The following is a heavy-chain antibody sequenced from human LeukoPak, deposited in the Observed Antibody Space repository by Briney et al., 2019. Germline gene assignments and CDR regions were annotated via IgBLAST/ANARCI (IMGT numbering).Heavy chain of an antibody. CDR2: IIPIFGTA. CDR1: GGTFSSYA. V-gene: IGHV1-69*13. Sequence: SVKVSCKASGGTFSSYAISWVRQAPGQGLEWMGGIIPIFGTANYAQKFQGRVTITADESTSTAYMELSSLRSEDTAVYYCAREFGGSGSYYLPYFDYWGQGTLVTVSS. D-gene: IGHD3-10*01. CDR3: AREFGGSGSYYLPYFDY. J-gene: IGHJ4*02.